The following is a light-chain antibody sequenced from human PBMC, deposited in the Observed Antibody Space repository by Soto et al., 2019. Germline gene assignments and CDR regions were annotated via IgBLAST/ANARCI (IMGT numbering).Light chain of an antibody. CDR2: DAS. CDR3: QQSSNWPLT. CDR1: QSVSSY. V-gene: IGKV3-11*01. Sequence: EIVLTQSPATLSLSPGERATLSCWASQSVSSYLAWYQQKPGQGPRPLIYDASNRATGIPARFSGSGSGTDFTLTISSLEPEDFAVYYCQQSSNWPLTFGGGTKVEIK. J-gene: IGKJ4*01.